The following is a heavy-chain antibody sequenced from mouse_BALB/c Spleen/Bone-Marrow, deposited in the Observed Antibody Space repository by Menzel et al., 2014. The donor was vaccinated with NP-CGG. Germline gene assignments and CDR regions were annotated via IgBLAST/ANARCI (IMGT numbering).Heavy chain of an antibody. Sequence: VQLQQSGPDLVKPSQSLSLTCTVTGYSITSDYAWNWIRQFPGNKLEWMGYISYSGSTSYNPSLKSRISITRDTSKNQFFLQLNSVTTEDTATYYCARKALYYAMDYWGQGTSVTVSS. CDR3: ARKALYYAMDY. CDR1: GYSITSDYA. V-gene: IGHV3-2*02. CDR2: ISYSGST. J-gene: IGHJ4*01.